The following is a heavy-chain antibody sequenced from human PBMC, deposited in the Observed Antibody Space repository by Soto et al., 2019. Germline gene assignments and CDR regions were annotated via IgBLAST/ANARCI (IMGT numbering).Heavy chain of an antibody. CDR2: ISAYTDDP. J-gene: IGHJ5*02. CDR3: ARVIPGAEAWFDP. V-gene: IGHV1-18*01. D-gene: IGHD2-2*01. Sequence: SVKVSCTASGNTFSNFGVTWVRQAPGQGLEWMGWISAYTDDPNYAQKFQGRVTMTIDTSTSTAYLDLRSLTSDDTAVYYCARVIPGAEAWFDPWGQGTLVTVSS. CDR1: GNTFSNFG.